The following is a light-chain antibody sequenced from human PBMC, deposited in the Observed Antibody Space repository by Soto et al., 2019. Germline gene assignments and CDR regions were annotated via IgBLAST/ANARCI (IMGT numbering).Light chain of an antibody. J-gene: IGKJ5*01. CDR2: GAS. V-gene: IGKV1-5*01. CDR1: QNIASW. CDR3: QQFKTYLAT. Sequence: STLSASVGDSVTITCRASQNIASWLAWYQQTPGKAPKLLIYGASTSESGVPSRFSGSGSGTEFTLTIRSLQPGDFAIYYSQQFKTYLATFGQEIGLEIK.